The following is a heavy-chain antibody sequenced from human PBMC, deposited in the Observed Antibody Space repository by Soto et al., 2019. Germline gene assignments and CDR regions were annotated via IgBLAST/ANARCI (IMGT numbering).Heavy chain of an antibody. V-gene: IGHV3-74*01. D-gene: IGHD3-16*01. CDR2: INTDGRST. CDR3: VRDAIGDFPIDH. J-gene: IGHJ4*02. CDR1: GFTFSNYW. Sequence: EVQLVESGGGLVQPGGSLRLSCAASGFTFSNYWMHWVRQAPGKGLVWVSRINTDGRSTTYADSVKGRFTISRDNAKNPLDLQMNSLRAEDTAVYYCVRDAIGDFPIDHWGQGTLVTVSS.